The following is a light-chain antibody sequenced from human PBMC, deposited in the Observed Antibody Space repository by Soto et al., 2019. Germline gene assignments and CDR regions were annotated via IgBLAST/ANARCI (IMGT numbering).Light chain of an antibody. CDR2: EVS. CDR3: CSYAGLVV. V-gene: IGLV2-23*02. Sequence: QSALTQPASVSGSPGQSITISCTGTSSDVGSYNLVSWYQQHPGKAPKLMIYEVSKRPSGVSNRFSGSKSGNTASLTISGLQSEDEADSYCCSYAGLVVFGGGTKLTVL. CDR1: SSDVGSYNL. J-gene: IGLJ2*01.